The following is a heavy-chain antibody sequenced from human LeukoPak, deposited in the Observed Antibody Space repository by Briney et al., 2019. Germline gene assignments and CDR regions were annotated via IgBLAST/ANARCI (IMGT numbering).Heavy chain of an antibody. J-gene: IGHJ6*03. V-gene: IGHV4-34*01. CDR3: ARVVVLAADMDV. D-gene: IGHD2-2*01. CDR2: INHSGST. CDR1: GGSFSGYY. Sequence: SETLSLTCAVYGGSFSGYYWSWIRQPPGKGLEWIGEINHSGSTNYNPSLKSRVTISVDTSKNQFSLKLSSVIAADTAVYYCARVVVLAADMDVWGKGTTVTVSS.